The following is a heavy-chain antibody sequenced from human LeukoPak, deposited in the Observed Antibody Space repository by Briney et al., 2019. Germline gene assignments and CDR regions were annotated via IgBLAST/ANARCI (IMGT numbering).Heavy chain of an antibody. V-gene: IGHV3-21*01. Sequence: GGSLTLSCVASGFIFSYYTMNWVRQAPGNGLEWVASIRGTGSHIHYADSVKGRFTISRDNAKSSLYLQMNSLRAEDMALYYCARGNGDYAVGGYWGQGTLVIVSS. D-gene: IGHD4-17*01. CDR2: IRGTGSHI. J-gene: IGHJ4*02. CDR1: GFIFSYYT. CDR3: ARGNGDYAVGGY.